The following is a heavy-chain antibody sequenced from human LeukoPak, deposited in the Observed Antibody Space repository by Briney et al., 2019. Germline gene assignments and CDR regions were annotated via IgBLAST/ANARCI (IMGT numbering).Heavy chain of an antibody. CDR2: VYTSGST. V-gene: IGHV4-4*07. CDR3: ARGEGYRSSTSCYITWFDP. D-gene: IGHD2-2*02. J-gene: IGHJ5*02. Sequence: KASETLSLTCTVSGGSIGSYYWSWIRQPAGKGLEWIGRVYTSGSTNYNPSLKSRVTMSVDTSKNQFSLKLSSVTAADTAVYYCARGEGYRSSTSCYITWFDPWGQGTLVTVSS. CDR1: GGSIGSYY.